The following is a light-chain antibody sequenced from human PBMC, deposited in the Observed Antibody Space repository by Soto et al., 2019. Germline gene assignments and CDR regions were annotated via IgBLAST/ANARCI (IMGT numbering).Light chain of an antibody. CDR1: ERIYSAY. J-gene: IGKJ5*01. Sequence: EIVLTHSPASLSLSPGERATLSCRGSERIYSAYLGWYQQKPGQAPRLLIYGTSSRATGIPDRFSGSGSGTDFTLTISRLEPEDFAVYYCQQYGNSPITFGQGTRLEIK. V-gene: IGKV3-20*01. CDR3: QQYGNSPIT. CDR2: GTS.